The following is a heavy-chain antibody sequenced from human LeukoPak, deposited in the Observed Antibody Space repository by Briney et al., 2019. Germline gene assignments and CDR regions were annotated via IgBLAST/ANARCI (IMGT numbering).Heavy chain of an antibody. CDR2: TNTYNSNT. CDR1: GYTFNSYG. J-gene: IGHJ4*02. V-gene: IGHV1-18*01. D-gene: IGHD1-26*01. Sequence: GASVKVSCKASGYTFNSYGITWVRQAPGQGLEWMGWTNTYNSNTNYAQKLQGGVTMTRDPFTSTVYMELRSLRSDDTAVYYCARGWENDYWGQGSLVTVSS. CDR3: ARGWENDY.